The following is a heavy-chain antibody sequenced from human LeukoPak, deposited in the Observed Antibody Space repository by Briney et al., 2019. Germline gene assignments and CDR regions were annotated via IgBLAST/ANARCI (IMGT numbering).Heavy chain of an antibody. V-gene: IGHV3-21*01. Sequence: GGSLRLSCAASGFTFSSYSMNWVRQAPGKGLEWVSAISGSGGSTYYADSVKGRFTISRDNAKNSLSLQMNSLRAEDTAVYYCARALGGLWGQGTLVTVSS. CDR2: ISGSGGST. D-gene: IGHD1-26*01. CDR1: GFTFSSYS. CDR3: ARALGGL. J-gene: IGHJ4*02.